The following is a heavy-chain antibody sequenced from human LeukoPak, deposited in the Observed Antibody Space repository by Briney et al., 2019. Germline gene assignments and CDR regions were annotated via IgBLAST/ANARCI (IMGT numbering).Heavy chain of an antibody. CDR3: AREGHQLLLPASNWFDP. J-gene: IGHJ5*02. CDR2: IIPILGTA. D-gene: IGHD2-2*01. V-gene: IGHV1-69*13. Sequence: ASVKVSCKASGGTFSSYAISWVRQAPGQGLEWMGGIIPILGTANYAQKFQGRVTITADESTSTAYMELSSLRSEDTAVYYCAREGHQLLLPASNWFDPWGQGTLVTVSS. CDR1: GGTFSSYA.